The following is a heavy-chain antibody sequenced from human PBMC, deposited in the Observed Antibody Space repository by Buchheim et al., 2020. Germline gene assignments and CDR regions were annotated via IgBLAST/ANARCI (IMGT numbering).Heavy chain of an antibody. CDR1: GGTFSSYA. Sequence: QVQLVQSGAEVKKPGSSVKVSCKASGGTFSSYAISWVRQAPGQGLEWMGRIIPILGRANYAQKLQGRVTITADKSTSTAYMELSSLRSEATAVYYCATLERRGEKPDGSWGQGTL. CDR3: ATLERRGEKPDGS. CDR2: IIPILGRA. V-gene: IGHV1-69*04. D-gene: IGHD5-24*01. J-gene: IGHJ4*02.